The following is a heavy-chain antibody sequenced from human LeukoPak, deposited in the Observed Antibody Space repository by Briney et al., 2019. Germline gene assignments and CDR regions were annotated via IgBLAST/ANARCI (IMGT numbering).Heavy chain of an antibody. CDR3: ARQGGGRYSYEDY. D-gene: IGHD5-18*01. V-gene: IGHV4-39*01. CDR2: IYYSGST. Sequence: PSETLSLTCTVSGGSISSSSYYWGWIRQPPGKGLERIGSIYYSGSTYYNPSLKSRVTISVDTSKNQFSLKLSSVTAADTAVYYCARQGGGRYSYEDYWGQGTLVTVSS. J-gene: IGHJ4*02. CDR1: GGSISSSSYY.